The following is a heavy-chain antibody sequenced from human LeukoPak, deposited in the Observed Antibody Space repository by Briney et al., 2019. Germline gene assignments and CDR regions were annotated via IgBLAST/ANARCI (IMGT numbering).Heavy chain of an antibody. CDR3: ARLPAPLPH. CDR2: IYYSGST. V-gene: IGHV4-59*08. D-gene: IGHD2-21*01. CDR1: GGSISSYY. Sequence: PSVTLSLTCTVSGGSISSYYWSWIRQSPGKGLEWIGNIYYSGSTNYNPSLKSRVTISVDTSKNQFSLKLSSVTAADTAVYYCARLPAPLPHWGQGTLVTVSS. J-gene: IGHJ4*02.